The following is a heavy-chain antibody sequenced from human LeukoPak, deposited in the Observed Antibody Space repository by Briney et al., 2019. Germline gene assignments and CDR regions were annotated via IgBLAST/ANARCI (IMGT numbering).Heavy chain of an antibody. J-gene: IGHJ4*02. CDR2: IKPSGGST. Sequence: ASANVSCVPSADTFTIYYMHCVRHAPGQGLEWLGIIKPSGGSTSYAQKFQGRVTMTRDTSTSTVYMELRSLRSEDTAVYDCARDRDLYCSGGSCYPGYFDYWGQGTLVTVSS. CDR1: ADTFTIYY. V-gene: IGHV1-46*01. CDR3: ARDRDLYCSGGSCYPGYFDY. D-gene: IGHD2-15*01.